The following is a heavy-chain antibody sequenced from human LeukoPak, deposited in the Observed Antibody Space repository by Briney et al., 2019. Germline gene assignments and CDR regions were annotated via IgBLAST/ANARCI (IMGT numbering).Heavy chain of an antibody. CDR2: IYSGGST. V-gene: IGHV3-66*01. CDR3: ARGTVTMVDY. Sequence: GGSLRLSCATSGFTVSSNYMSWVRQAPGRGLEWVSVIYSGGSTYYADSVKGRFTISRDNSKNTLFLQMNSLRAGDTAVYYCARGTVTMVDYWGQGTLVTVSS. D-gene: IGHD3-10*01. J-gene: IGHJ4*02. CDR1: GFTVSSNY.